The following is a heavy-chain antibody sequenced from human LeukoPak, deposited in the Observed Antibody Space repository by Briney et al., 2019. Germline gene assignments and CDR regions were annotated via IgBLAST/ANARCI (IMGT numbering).Heavy chain of an antibody. D-gene: IGHD3-22*01. Sequence: GGSLRLSCAASGFTFSSYAMSWVRQAPGKGLEWVSGISTSGGSTSYADSVKGRFTISRDNPRNTLYMQMNSLRDEVTAVYYCAIMHRYYDGSGYWVQWGQGTLVTVSS. CDR2: ISTSGGST. CDR3: AIMHRYYDGSGYWVQ. V-gene: IGHV3-23*01. CDR1: GFTFSSYA. J-gene: IGHJ4*02.